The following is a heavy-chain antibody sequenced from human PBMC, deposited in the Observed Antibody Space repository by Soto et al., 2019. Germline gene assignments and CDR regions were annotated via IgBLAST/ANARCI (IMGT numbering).Heavy chain of an antibody. D-gene: IGHD3-9*01. CDR1: GYTFTSYD. Sequence: ASVKVSCKASGYTFTSYDINWVRQATGQGLEWMGWMNPNSGNTGYAQKFRGRVTRTRNTSISTAYMELSSLRSEDTAVYYCARGRYYDILTGYYDDYWGQGTLVTVSS. V-gene: IGHV1-8*01. CDR2: MNPNSGNT. CDR3: ARGRYYDILTGYYDDY. J-gene: IGHJ4*02.